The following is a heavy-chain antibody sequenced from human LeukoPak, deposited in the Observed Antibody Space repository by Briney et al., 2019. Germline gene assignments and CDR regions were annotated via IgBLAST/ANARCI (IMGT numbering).Heavy chain of an antibody. CDR3: VKDIVVVITSQFDY. D-gene: IGHD3-22*01. CDR1: GFTFSSYA. CDR2: ISTNGHIT. Sequence: GGSLRLSCSASGFTFSSYAMHWVRQAPGKGLECVSGISTNGHITYYADSVKGRFTISRDNSKNTLFLQMSSLRPEDTAVYYCVKDIVVVITSQFDYWGQGTLVTVSS. J-gene: IGHJ4*02. V-gene: IGHV3-64D*09.